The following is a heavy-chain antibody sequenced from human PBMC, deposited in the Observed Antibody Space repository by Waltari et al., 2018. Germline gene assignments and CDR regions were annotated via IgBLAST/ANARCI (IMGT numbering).Heavy chain of an antibody. D-gene: IGHD5-18*01. CDR1: GGYISSGSYY. V-gene: IGHV4-61*02. Sequence: QVQLQESGPGLVKPSQTLSLTCTVSGGYISSGSYYWSWIRQPAGKGLEWIGRIYTRGSTNYNPSLKSRVTISVDTSKNQFSLKLSSVTAADTAVYYCARETNTAMGSRDDYWGQGTLVTVSS. CDR2: IYTRGST. J-gene: IGHJ4*02. CDR3: ARETNTAMGSRDDY.